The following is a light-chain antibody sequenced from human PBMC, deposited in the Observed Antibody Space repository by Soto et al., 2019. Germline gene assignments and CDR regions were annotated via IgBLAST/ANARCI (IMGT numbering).Light chain of an antibody. Sequence: QSVLTQPASVSVSPGQSITISCTGTSRDVGSYDLVSWYQPHPCKAPKLMIYEGTKRPSGVSNRFSGSKSGNTASLAISGLQAEDEADYYCCSYAGSTTYVFGTGTKVTVL. CDR3: CSYAGSTTYV. CDR1: SRDVGSYDL. V-gene: IGLV2-23*01. J-gene: IGLJ1*01. CDR2: EGT.